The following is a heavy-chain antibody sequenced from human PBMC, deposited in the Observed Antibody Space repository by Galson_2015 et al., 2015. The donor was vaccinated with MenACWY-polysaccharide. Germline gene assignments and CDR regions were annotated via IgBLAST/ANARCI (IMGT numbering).Heavy chain of an antibody. Sequence: SLRLSCAVSGFTFSNYVMSWGHQAPGKGLEWVANIKQDGSEGWYVESVKGRFTISRDNAKNSLYLQMNSLRVEDTAVYSSGWPSYYYCGMDVWGQGTTVTVSS. J-gene: IGHJ6*02. CDR1: GFTFSNYV. D-gene: IGHD2-21*01. CDR2: IKQDGSEG. CDR3: GWPSYYYCGMDV. V-gene: IGHV3-7*01.